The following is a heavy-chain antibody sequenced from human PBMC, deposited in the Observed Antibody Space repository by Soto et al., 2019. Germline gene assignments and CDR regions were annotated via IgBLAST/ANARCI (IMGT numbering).Heavy chain of an antibody. J-gene: IGHJ4*02. CDR3: ARAVAVPADFDY. V-gene: IGHV1-3*05. CDR1: GYTFTAYA. CDR2: LNAGNGNT. D-gene: IGHD6-19*01. Sequence: QVQLVQSGAEEKKPGASVKVSCKASGYTFTAYAMHWVRQAPGQRLEWMGWLNAGNGNTKYSQKFQGRVTITRDTSASTAYMELRRLRSEDTAVYSCARAVAVPADFDYWGQGTLVTVS.